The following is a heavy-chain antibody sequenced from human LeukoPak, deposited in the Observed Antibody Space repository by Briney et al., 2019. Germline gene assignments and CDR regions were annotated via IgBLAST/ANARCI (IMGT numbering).Heavy chain of an antibody. CDR3: ARKYGGYDLSYFDY. CDR1: GGSISSSSYY. J-gene: IGHJ4*02. D-gene: IGHD5-12*01. V-gene: IGHV4-39*01. Sequence: SETLSLTCTVSGGSISSSSYYWGWIRQPPGKGLEWIGSIYYSGSTYYNPSLKSRVTISVDTSKNQFSLKLSSVTAADTAVYCCARKYGGYDLSYFDYWGQGTLVTVSS. CDR2: IYYSGST.